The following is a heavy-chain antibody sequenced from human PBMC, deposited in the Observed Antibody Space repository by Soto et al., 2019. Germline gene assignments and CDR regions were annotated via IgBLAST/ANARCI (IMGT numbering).Heavy chain of an antibody. J-gene: IGHJ4*02. CDR1: GGSISAYY. V-gene: IGHV4-59*01. Sequence: SETLSLTCAVSGGSISAYYWSWIRQPPGKGLEWLGYIFYTGSTDYNPSLKGRVTISVDTSKNQFSLKLTSVTAADTAVYYCARLNRGTYDYWGQGVLATVSS. CDR2: IFYTGST. CDR3: ARLNRGTYDY.